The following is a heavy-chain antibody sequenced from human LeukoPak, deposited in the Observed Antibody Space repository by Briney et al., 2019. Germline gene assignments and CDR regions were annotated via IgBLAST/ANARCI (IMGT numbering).Heavy chain of an antibody. CDR2: IFPSGGEI. V-gene: IGHV3-23*01. Sequence: GGSLRLSCAASGFTFSPFAMIWVRQPPGKGLEWVSSIFPSGGEIHYADSVRGRFTISRDNSKRTLSLQMNSLRAEDTAIYYCATYRQVLLPFESWGQGTLVTVSS. CDR1: GFTFSPFA. D-gene: IGHD2-8*02. J-gene: IGHJ4*02. CDR3: ATYRQVLLPFES.